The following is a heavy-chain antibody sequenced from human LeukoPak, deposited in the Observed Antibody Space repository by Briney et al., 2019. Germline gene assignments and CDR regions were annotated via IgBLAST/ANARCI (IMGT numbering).Heavy chain of an antibody. D-gene: IGHD2-2*01. Sequence: ASVKVSCKASGGTFSSYAISWVRQAPGQGLEWMGGIIPIFGTANYAQKFQGRVTITADESTSTAYMELSSLRSEDTAVYYCARCGDIVVVPAAVDAFDIWGQGTMVTVSS. J-gene: IGHJ3*02. CDR1: GGTFSSYA. CDR3: ARCGDIVVVPAAVDAFDI. V-gene: IGHV1-69*13. CDR2: IIPIFGTA.